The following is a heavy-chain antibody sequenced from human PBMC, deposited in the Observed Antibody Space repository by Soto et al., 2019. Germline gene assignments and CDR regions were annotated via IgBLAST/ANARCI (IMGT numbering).Heavy chain of an antibody. Sequence: EVQLLESGGGLIQPGGSLRLSCAASGFTFSSYAVSWVRQAPGKGLEWVSAISGSAVITYYADSVKGRFTISRDNSKNXLYLQMNSLRAEDTAVYYCANDLGGTGYSSGAFAIWGQGTMVTVSS. V-gene: IGHV3-23*01. D-gene: IGHD3-9*01. CDR3: ANDLGGTGYSSGAFAI. J-gene: IGHJ3*02. CDR1: GFTFSSYA. CDR2: ISGSAVIT.